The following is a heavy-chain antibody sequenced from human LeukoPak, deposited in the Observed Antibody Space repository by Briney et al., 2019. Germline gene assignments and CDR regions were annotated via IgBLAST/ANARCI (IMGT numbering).Heavy chain of an antibody. D-gene: IGHD5-18*01. CDR1: GFTFSTYA. J-gene: IGHJ4*02. CDR3: ARDREGGYSNYGVPFDY. V-gene: IGHV3-21*01. Sequence: PGGSLRLSCAGSGFTFSTYAMSWVRQAPGKGLEWVSSISSSSSYIYYADSVKGRFTISRDNAKNSLYLQMNSLRAEDTAVYYCARDREGGYSNYGVPFDYWGQGTLVTVSS. CDR2: ISSSSSYI.